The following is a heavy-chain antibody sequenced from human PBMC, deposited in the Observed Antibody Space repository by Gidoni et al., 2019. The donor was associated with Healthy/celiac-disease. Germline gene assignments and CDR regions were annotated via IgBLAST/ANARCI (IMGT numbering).Heavy chain of an antibody. D-gene: IGHD3-10*01. J-gene: IGHJ6*02. CDR3: ARDGDILLWFGELTYYYGMDV. CDR1: GFTFSSYG. V-gene: IGHV3-33*08. CDR2: IWYDGSNK. Sequence: QVQLVESGGGVVQPGRSLRLSCAASGFTFSSYGMHWVRQAPGKGLGWVAVIWYDGSNKYYADSVKGRFTISRDNSKNTLYLQMNSLRAEDTAVYYCARDGDILLWFGELTYYYGMDVWGQGTTVTVSS.